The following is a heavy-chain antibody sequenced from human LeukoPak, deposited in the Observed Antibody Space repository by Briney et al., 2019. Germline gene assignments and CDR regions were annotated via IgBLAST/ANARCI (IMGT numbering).Heavy chain of an antibody. D-gene: IGHD4-17*01. Sequence: ASAKVSCKASGYTFTSYYMHWVRQAPGQGLEWMGIINPSGGSTSYAQKFQGRVTMTRDTSTSTVYMELSSLRSEDTAVYYCARDQGDGNYGDYDLDYWGQGTLVTVSS. CDR2: INPSGGST. CDR3: ARDQGDGNYGDYDLDY. CDR1: GYTFTSYY. J-gene: IGHJ4*02. V-gene: IGHV1-46*01.